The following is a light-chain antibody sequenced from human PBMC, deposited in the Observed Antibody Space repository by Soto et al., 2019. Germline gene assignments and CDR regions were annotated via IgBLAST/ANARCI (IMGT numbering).Light chain of an antibody. CDR2: DVS. Sequence: QSVLTQPASVSGSPGQAVTISCTGTSSDVFGYTYVSWYQQHPGKAPKFIIYDVSNRPSGVSNRFSGPKSGNTASLTISGLQAEDEADYYCSSYTTSNTRQIVFGTGTKVTVL. V-gene: IGLV2-14*01. J-gene: IGLJ1*01. CDR1: SSDVFGYTY. CDR3: SSYTTSNTRQIV.